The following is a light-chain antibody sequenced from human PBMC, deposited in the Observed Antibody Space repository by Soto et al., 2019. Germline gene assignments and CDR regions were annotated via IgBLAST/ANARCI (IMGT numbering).Light chain of an antibody. V-gene: IGLV1-40*01. Sequence: QSVLAQPPSVAVAPGQKVTISCTGSSSNIGAGYDLHWYQQLPGTDPKLLLYGNRNRPSGVPDRFSGSKSGTSASLAITGLQAEDEADYYCQSYDSSLSGYVFGTGTKVTVL. CDR1: SSNIGAGYD. J-gene: IGLJ1*01. CDR2: GNR. CDR3: QSYDSSLSGYV.